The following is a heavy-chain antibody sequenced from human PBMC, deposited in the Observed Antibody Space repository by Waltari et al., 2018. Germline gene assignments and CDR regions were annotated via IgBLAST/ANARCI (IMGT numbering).Heavy chain of an antibody. V-gene: IGHV3-53*01. CDR1: GFTVRNY. Sequence: EVQLVEAGGGLIQPGGSLRLSCAASGFTVRNYRSWVRQAPGKGLEWVSVIYTGGSTDYADSVKGRFTISRDNSKNTLYLQMNSLRAEDTAVYYCATSMAVAGKGRGWFDSWGQGTLVTVSS. CDR3: ATSMAVAGKGRGWFDS. D-gene: IGHD6-19*01. CDR2: IYTGGST. J-gene: IGHJ5*01.